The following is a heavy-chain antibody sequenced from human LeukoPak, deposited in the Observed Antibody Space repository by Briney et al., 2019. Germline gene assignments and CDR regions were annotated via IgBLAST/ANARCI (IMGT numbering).Heavy chain of an antibody. CDR2: INPNSGGS. CDR3: ARPGGDLEWLSLDY. V-gene: IGHV1-2*02. J-gene: IGHJ4*02. Sequence: ASVKVSCKASGYTFTGYYMHWVRQAPGQGLEWMGWINPNSGGSNCAQKFQGRVTMTTDTSTSTAYMELRSLRSDDTAVYYCARPGGDLEWLSLDYWGQGTLVTVSS. CDR1: GYTFTGYY. D-gene: IGHD3-3*01.